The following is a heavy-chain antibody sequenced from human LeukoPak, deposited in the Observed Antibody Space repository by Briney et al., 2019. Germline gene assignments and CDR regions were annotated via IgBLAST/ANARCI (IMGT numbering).Heavy chain of an antibody. V-gene: IGHV3-48*01. Sequence: PGGSLRLSCAASGFTFSIYGMTWVRQAPGKGLEWVSYISSSSSTIYYADPVKGRFTISRDNAKNSLYLQLNSLRAEDTAVYYCARSLVVGATYPYHWGQGTLVTVSS. D-gene: IGHD1-26*01. CDR2: ISSSSSTI. CDR3: ARSLVVGATYPYH. CDR1: GFTFSIYG. J-gene: IGHJ5*02.